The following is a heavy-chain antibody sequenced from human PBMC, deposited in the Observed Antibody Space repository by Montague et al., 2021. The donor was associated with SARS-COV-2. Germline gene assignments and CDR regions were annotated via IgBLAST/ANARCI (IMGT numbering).Heavy chain of an antibody. CDR3: ARQILTMVRGVPRNWFDP. CDR1: GFTVSSNY. CDR2: IYSSGST. V-gene: IGHV3-66*04. J-gene: IGHJ5*02. D-gene: IGHD3-10*01. Sequence: SRRPSCAASGFTVSSNYMTWVRQAPGKGLEWVSLIYSSGSTFYADSVQGRFTISRDNSNNALYLHMNSLRAEDTAVYYCARQILTMVRGVPRNWFDPWGQGTLVTVSS.